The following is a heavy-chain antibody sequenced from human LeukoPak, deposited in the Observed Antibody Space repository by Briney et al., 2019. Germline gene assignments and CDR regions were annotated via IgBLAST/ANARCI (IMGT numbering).Heavy chain of an antibody. CDR1: GGSISSSSYY. D-gene: IGHD6-13*01. V-gene: IGHV4-39*07. CDR3: ARGRGIAAAGTYYYYYMDV. J-gene: IGHJ6*03. CDR2: IYYSGST. Sequence: PSETLSLTCTVSGGSISSSSYYWGWLRQPPGKGLEWYGSIYYSGSTYYNPSLKSRVTISVDTSKNQFSQKLSSVTAADTAVYYCARGRGIAAAGTYYYYYMDVWGKGTTVTVSS.